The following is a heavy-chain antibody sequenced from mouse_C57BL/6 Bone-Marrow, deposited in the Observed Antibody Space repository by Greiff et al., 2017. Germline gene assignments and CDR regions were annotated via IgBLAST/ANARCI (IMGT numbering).Heavy chain of an antibody. J-gene: IGHJ2*01. Sequence: VQLQESGPGLVQPSQSLSITCTVSGFSLTRYGVHWVRQSPGKGLEWLGVLWRGGSTDYNAAFMSRLSITKDNSKSQVFFKMNSLTADDTAIYYCAKKGGDGNYFDYWGQGTTLTVSS. V-gene: IGHV2-5*01. CDR2: LWRGGST. CDR3: AKKGGDGNYFDY. CDR1: GFSLTRYG.